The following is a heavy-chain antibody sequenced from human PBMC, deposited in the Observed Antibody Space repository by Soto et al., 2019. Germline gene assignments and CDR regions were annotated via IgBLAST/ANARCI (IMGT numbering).Heavy chain of an antibody. V-gene: IGHV3-30*18. CDR1: GFSFSSYG. CDR2: ISYDGSNK. J-gene: IGHJ4*02. D-gene: IGHD2-2*01. Sequence: GGSLRLSCAASGFSFSSYGMHWLRQAAGKGLEWVAVISYDGSNKYYADSVRGRFTISRDNSKNTLYLQMNSLRPEDTAVFYCAKERMEQYQLLPFFDYWGQGTLVTVSS. CDR3: AKERMEQYQLLPFFDY.